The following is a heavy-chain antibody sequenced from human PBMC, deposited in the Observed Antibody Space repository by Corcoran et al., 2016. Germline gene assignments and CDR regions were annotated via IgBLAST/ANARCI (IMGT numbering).Heavy chain of an antibody. Sequence: QVTLKESGPVLVKPTETLTLTCTVSGFSLSNARMGVSWIRQPPGKALEWLAHIFSNDEKSYSTSLKSRLTISKDTSKSQVVLIMTNMDPVDTATYYCARIWGDSSGYYSEAFDIWGQGTMVTVSS. V-gene: IGHV2-26*01. CDR3: ARIWGDSSGYYSEAFDI. CDR1: GFSLSNARMG. J-gene: IGHJ3*02. D-gene: IGHD3-22*01. CDR2: IFSNDEK.